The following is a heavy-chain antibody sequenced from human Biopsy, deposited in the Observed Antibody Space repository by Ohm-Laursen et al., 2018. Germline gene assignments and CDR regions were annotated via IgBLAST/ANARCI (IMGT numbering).Heavy chain of an antibody. Sequence: SLRLSCPPPRFTFSDYYMSWIRQAPGKGLEWLSYISGSGTTIFYADSVKGRFTVSRDNAKNSLYLQMNSLTVEDTAVYYCARDGAGSYHDYWGQGTLVTVSS. J-gene: IGHJ4*02. CDR3: ARDGAGSYHDY. D-gene: IGHD3-10*01. CDR1: RFTFSDYY. CDR2: ISGSGTTI. V-gene: IGHV3-11*01.